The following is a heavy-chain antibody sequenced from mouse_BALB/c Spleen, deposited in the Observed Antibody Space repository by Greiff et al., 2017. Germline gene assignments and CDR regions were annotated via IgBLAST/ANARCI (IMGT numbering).Heavy chain of an antibody. CDR3: VEERRGFAY. D-gene: IGHD1-2*01. Sequence: EVMLVESGGGLVQPKGSLKLSCAASGFTFNTYAMNWVRQAPGKGLEWVARIRSKSNNYASYYADSVKDTFTISREDSQSMLYLQIHNSKTEDTAMYYYVEERRGFAYWGQGTLVTVSA. V-gene: IGHV10-1*02. CDR1: GFTFNTYA. J-gene: IGHJ3*01. CDR2: IRSKSNNYAS.